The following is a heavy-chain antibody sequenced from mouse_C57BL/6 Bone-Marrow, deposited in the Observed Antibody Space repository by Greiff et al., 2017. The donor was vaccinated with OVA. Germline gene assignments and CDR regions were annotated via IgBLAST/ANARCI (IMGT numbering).Heavy chain of an antibody. V-gene: IGHV5-12*01. CDR1: GFTFSDYY. CDR2: ISNGGGST. Sequence: EVKLLESGGGLVQPGGSLKLSCAASGFTFSDYYMYWVRQTPEKRLEWVAYISNGGGSTYYPDTVKGRFTISRDTAKNTLYLQMSRLKSEDTAMYYCARHRIPYDYPWDFDVWGTGTTVTVSS. CDR3: ARHRIPYDYPWDFDV. D-gene: IGHD2-4*01. J-gene: IGHJ1*03.